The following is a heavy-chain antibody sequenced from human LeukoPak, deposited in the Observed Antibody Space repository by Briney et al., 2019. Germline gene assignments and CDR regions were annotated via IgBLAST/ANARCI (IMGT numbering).Heavy chain of an antibody. CDR2: ISGSGDNT. Sequence: GSLRLSCAASGFTFSSYAMSWVRQAPGKGLEWVSTISGSGDNTYDADSVKGRFTISRDNSKNTLYVQMDSLRAEDTAVYYCAKAVRIIDMAFDYWGQGTLVTVSS. J-gene: IGHJ4*02. D-gene: IGHD5-24*01. CDR1: GFTFSSYA. CDR3: AKAVRIIDMAFDY. V-gene: IGHV3-23*01.